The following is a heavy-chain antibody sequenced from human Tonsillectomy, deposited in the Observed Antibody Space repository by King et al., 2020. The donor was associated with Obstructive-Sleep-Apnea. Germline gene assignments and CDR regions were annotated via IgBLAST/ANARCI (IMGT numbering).Heavy chain of an antibody. D-gene: IGHD3-16*01. CDR1: GASISSSHW. V-gene: IGHV4-4*02. J-gene: IGHJ4*02. CDR2: IYPTGST. CDR3: ARLGSGGRIVPDYYDY. Sequence: MQLQESGPGLVKTSETLSLSCAVSGASISSSHWWTWVRQSPGKRLEWLGEIYPTGSTNYNPSLRSRVTISIDNSKNQFSLKLSSVTAADTAVYYCARLGSGGRIVPDYYDYWGQGTLVTVSS.